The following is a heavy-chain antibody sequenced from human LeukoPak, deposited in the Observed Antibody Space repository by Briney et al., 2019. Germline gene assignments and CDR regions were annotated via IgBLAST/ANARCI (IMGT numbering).Heavy chain of an antibody. V-gene: IGHV3-53*01. CDR3: ARGLTRALNRRSWVD. CDR1: GFTVSSNY. Sequence: GGALRLSCAASGFTVSSNYMTWVRQAPGKGLEWVSIIYSGGTTYYADSVKGRFTISRDNSKNTMYLQMNSLRAEDTAVYYCARGLTRALNRRSWVDWGQGTLVTVSS. J-gene: IGHJ4*02. CDR2: IYSGGTT. D-gene: IGHD1-14*01.